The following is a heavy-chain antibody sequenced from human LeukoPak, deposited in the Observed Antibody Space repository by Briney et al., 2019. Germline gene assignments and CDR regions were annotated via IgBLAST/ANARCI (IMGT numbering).Heavy chain of an antibody. J-gene: IGHJ4*02. Sequence: PGGSLRLSCVASGFTSSSYAMSWVRQAPGKGLEWVSAISGSGGSTYYADSVKGRFTISRDNSKNTLFLQMNSLRAEDTAVYYCAKVPYAILTGYRYYFDYWGQGTLVTVSS. CDR3: AKVPYAILTGYRYYFDY. D-gene: IGHD3-9*01. CDR2: ISGSGGST. V-gene: IGHV3-23*01. CDR1: GFTSSSYA.